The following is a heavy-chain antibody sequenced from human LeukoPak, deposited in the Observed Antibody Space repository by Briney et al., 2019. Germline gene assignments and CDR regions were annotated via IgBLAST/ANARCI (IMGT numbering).Heavy chain of an antibody. CDR2: TYYRSKWYN. J-gene: IGHJ6*02. D-gene: IGHD3-16*01. V-gene: IGHV6-1*01. Sequence: PSQTLSLTCAISGDSVSSNSVTWNWIRQSPSRGLEWLGRTYYRSKWYNDYAVSVKSRITINPDTSKNQFSLQLNSVTPEDTAVYYCARSDGGTDHYYYYGMDVWGQGTTVTVSS. CDR1: GDSVSSNSVT. CDR3: ARSDGGTDHYYYYGMDV.